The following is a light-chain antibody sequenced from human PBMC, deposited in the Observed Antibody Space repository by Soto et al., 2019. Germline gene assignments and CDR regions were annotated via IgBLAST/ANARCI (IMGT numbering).Light chain of an antibody. CDR1: SSDVGGYNY. CDR2: DVS. Sequence: QSVLTQPASVSGSPGQSITISCTGTSSDVGGYNYVSWYQHHQGKAPKLMIFDVSNRPSGGSNRFSGSKSGNTASLTISGLQPEDEADYYCSSYTTSNTRQIVFGTGTKVTVL. V-gene: IGLV2-14*03. CDR3: SSYTTSNTRQIV. J-gene: IGLJ1*01.